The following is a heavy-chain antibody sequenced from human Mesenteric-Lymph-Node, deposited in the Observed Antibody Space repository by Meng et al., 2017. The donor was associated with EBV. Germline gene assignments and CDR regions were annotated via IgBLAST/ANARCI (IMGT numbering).Heavy chain of an antibody. CDR2: IYYSGNT. Sequence: QLRLQESGPGLVKPSQTLSLTCTVSGGSIGSANYWSWIRQPPGKGLEWIGYIYYSGNTYYNPSLESRVTISIDTSKSQVSLKLTSVTAADTAVYYCARMTYSGSRYPSVFDYWGQGNLVTVSS. CDR3: ARMTYSGSRYPSVFDY. D-gene: IGHD6-13*01. CDR1: GGSIGSANY. J-gene: IGHJ4*02. V-gene: IGHV4-30-4*01.